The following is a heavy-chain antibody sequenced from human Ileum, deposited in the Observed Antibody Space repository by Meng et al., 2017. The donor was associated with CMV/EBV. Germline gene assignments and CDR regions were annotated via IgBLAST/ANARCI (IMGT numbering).Heavy chain of an antibody. D-gene: IGHD2-2*02. CDR2: MNPNSGNT. Sequence: YTCTSYDISWVHQATGQGLEWMGWMNPNSGNTGYAQKFQGRVTMTRNTSISTAYMELSSLRSEDTAVYYCARGSRVVPAAISSWFDPWGQGTLVTVSS. CDR1: YTCTSYD. J-gene: IGHJ5*02. CDR3: ARGSRVVPAAISSWFDP. V-gene: IGHV1-8*01.